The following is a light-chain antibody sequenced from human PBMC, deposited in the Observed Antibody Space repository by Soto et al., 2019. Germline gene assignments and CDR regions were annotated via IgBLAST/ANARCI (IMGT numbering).Light chain of an antibody. J-gene: IGLJ2*01. Sequence: QSVLTQPPSASGSPGQSVTIPCTGTSSDIGDYNYVSWYQQHPGEAPKLMIYEVSKRPSGVPDRFSGSKSGNTASLTVSGLQPEDEADYYCSSYAGSNNLVFGGGTKLTVL. V-gene: IGLV2-8*01. CDR2: EVS. CDR3: SSYAGSNNLV. CDR1: SSDIGDYNY.